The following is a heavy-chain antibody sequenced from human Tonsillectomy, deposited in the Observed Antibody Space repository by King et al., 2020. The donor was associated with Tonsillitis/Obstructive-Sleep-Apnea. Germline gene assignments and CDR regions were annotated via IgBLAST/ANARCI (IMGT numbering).Heavy chain of an antibody. V-gene: IGHV1-69*12. CDR2: IIPIFRIA. CDR1: GGTFNIYA. J-gene: IGHJ3*02. Sequence: QLVQSGAEVKKPGSSVTVSCKASGGTFNIYAFSWVRQAPGQGLEWMGGIIPIFRIANYAQKFQGRVTITADESTSTAYMELSSLRSEDTAVYYCARDRRDVYSYGSGNYYHFAYDIWGQGTLVTVSS. D-gene: IGHD3-10*01. CDR3: ARDRRDVYSYGSGNYYHFAYDI.